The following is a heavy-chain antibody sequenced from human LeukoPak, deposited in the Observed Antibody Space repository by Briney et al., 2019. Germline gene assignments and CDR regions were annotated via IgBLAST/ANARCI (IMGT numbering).Heavy chain of an antibody. D-gene: IGHD3-3*01. CDR3: ARDAGYDFWSGYHQGWFDP. Sequence: PSETLSLTCAVSGYSISSGYYWGWIRQPPGKGLEWIGSIYRSGSTYYNPSLKSRVTTSVDTSKNQFSLKLSSVTAADTAVYYCARDAGYDFWSGYHQGWFDPWGQGTLVTVSS. V-gene: IGHV4-38-2*02. CDR1: GYSISSGYY. J-gene: IGHJ5*02. CDR2: IYRSGST.